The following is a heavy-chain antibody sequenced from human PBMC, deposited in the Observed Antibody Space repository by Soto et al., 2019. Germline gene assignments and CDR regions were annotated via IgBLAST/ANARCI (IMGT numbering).Heavy chain of an antibody. D-gene: IGHD3-16*02. CDR3: AKDRGIIVKAGDAFDV. CDR1: GFTLSMSA. Sequence: EVQLMESGGGLVQPGGSLRLSCASSGFTLSMSAVNWVRQAPGKGLEWDSYISDSGDRTYYADSVKGRFTISRDRSKNTVSLQMDSLRAEDTAVYYCAKDRGIIVKAGDAFDVWGQGTKVTVSS. J-gene: IGHJ3*01. V-gene: IGHV3-23*01. CDR2: ISDSGDRT.